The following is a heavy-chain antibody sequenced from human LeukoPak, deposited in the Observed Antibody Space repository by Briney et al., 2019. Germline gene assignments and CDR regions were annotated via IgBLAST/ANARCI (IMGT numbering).Heavy chain of an antibody. CDR1: GGSISSYY. J-gene: IGHJ2*01. Sequence: PSETLSLTCTVSGGSISSYYWSWIRQPPGKGLEWIGYIYYSGSTNYNPSLKSRVTISVDTSKNQFSLKLSSVTAADTAVYYCAREDYGDFWSGTYWYFDPWGRGTLVTVSS. D-gene: IGHD3-3*01. CDR2: IYYSGST. V-gene: IGHV4-59*12. CDR3: AREDYGDFWSGTYWYFDP.